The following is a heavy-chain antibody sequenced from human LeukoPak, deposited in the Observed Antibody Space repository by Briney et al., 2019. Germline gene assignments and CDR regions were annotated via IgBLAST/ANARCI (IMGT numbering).Heavy chain of an antibody. CDR3: ARLRSSSFYYYYMDV. CDR1: GFTFSDYY. Sequence: AGGSLRLSCAASGFTFSDYYMSRIRQAPGKGLEWVSYISSSGSTIYYADSVKGRFTISRDNAKNSLYLQMNSLRAEDTAVYYCARLRSSSFYYYYMDVWGKGTTVTVSS. D-gene: IGHD6-6*01. V-gene: IGHV3-11*01. CDR2: ISSSGSTI. J-gene: IGHJ6*03.